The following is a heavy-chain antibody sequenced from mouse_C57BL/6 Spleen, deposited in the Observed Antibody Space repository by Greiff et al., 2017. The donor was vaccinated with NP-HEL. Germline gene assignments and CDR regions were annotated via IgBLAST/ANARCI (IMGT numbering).Heavy chain of an antibody. D-gene: IGHD1-1*01. V-gene: IGHV1-59*01. CDR1: GYTFTSYW. CDR2: IDPSDSYT. Sequence: VQLQQPGAELVRPGTSVKLSCKASGYTFTSYWMHWVKQRPGQGLEWIGVIDPSDSYTNYNQKFKGKATLTVDTSSSTAYMQLSSLTSEDSAVYYCAREETTVVANHFDVWGTGTTVTVSS. CDR3: AREETTVVANHFDV. J-gene: IGHJ1*03.